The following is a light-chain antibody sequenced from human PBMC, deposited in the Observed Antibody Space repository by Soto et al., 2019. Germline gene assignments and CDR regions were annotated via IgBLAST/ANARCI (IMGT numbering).Light chain of an antibody. CDR1: QTIDNT. CDR2: GAS. CDR3: QQYNSWLWT. V-gene: IGKV3-15*01. Sequence: EIVMTQSPATLSLSPGERSTRSCRASQTIDNTLAWYQRKPGQAPRLLIYGASTRATGIPARFSGSGSGTEFTLIISSLQSEDSAVYYCQQYNSWLWTFGQGTKVDIK. J-gene: IGKJ1*01.